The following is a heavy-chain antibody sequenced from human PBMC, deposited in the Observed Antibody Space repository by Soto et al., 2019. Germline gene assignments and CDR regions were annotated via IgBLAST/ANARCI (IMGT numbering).Heavy chain of an antibody. D-gene: IGHD6-19*01. Sequence: QVQLVQSGAEVKKPGASVKLSCKASGYTFTSYDINWVRQATGQGLEWMGWMNPKSGNTGHAQKFQGRVTMARSTLISTAYMELSSLRSEDAAVYYCAREYSSGWSKDWGQATLVTVSS. CDR3: AREYSSGWSKD. J-gene: IGHJ4*02. CDR2: MNPKSGNT. CDR1: GYTFTSYD. V-gene: IGHV1-8*01.